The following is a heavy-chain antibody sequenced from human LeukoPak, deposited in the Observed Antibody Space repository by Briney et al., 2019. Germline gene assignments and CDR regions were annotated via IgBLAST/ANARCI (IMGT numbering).Heavy chain of an antibody. Sequence: GGSLSLSCAASGFTFSSYGMHWVRRAPGKGLVGVAFMRYDGSNKYYGVSVKRRFTISRDNSKNTLYLQMNSLRAEDTAVYYCAKLAVPYDSSGYCLTWGQGTLVTVSS. D-gene: IGHD3-22*01. J-gene: IGHJ4*02. V-gene: IGHV3-30*02. CDR1: GFTFSSYG. CDR3: AKLAVPYDSSGYCLT. CDR2: MRYDGSNK.